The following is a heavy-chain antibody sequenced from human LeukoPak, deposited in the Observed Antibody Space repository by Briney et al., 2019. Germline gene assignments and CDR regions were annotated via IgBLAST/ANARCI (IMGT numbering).Heavy chain of an antibody. CDR3: ARLGWYDFWSGYYTGWREENYYYYMDV. D-gene: IGHD3-3*01. CDR2: ISTYNGNT. J-gene: IGHJ6*03. CDR1: GYNFDRYG. V-gene: IGHV1-18*04. Sequence: ASVKVSCKGSGYNFDRYGVSWVRQAPGQGLEWMGWISTYNGNTIYAQKFEGRVTMTTDTSTNTVYMDLRSLRSDDTAVYYCARLGWYDFWSGYYTGWREENYYYYMDVWGKGTTVTVSS.